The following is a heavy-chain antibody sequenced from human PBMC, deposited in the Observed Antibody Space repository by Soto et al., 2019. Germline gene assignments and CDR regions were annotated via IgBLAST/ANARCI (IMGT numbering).Heavy chain of an antibody. CDR3: ARARIVVAGTIVDY. CDR1: GYSISSGYY. J-gene: IGHJ4*02. CDR2: IYHSGNT. D-gene: IGHD6-19*01. Sequence: PSETLSLTCAVSGYSISSGYYCGWIRQPPGKGLEWIGSIYHSGNTYYNPSLKSRVTISVDTSKNHFSLKLSSVTAADTAVYYCARARIVVAGTIVDYWGQGTLVTVPS. V-gene: IGHV4-38-2*01.